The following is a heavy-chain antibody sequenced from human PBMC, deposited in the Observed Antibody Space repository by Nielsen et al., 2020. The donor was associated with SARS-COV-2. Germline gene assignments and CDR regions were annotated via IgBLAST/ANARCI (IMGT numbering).Heavy chain of an antibody. V-gene: IGHV3-64*04. CDR2: ISSNGGST. Sequence: WIRQPPGKGLEYVSAISSNGGSTYYADSVKGRFTISRDNSKNTMYLQMNSLRAEDTAVYYCAKDTSYSSSWYGDAFDIWGQGTMVTVSS. J-gene: IGHJ3*02. D-gene: IGHD6-13*01. CDR3: AKDTSYSSSWYGDAFDI.